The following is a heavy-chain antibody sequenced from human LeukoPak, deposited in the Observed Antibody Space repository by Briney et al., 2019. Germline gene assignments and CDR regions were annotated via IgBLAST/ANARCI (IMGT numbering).Heavy chain of an antibody. V-gene: IGHV4-39*07. Sequence: PSETLSLTCTVSGGSISSSSYYWGWIRQPPGKGLEWIGSIYYSGSTYYNPSLKSRVTISVDTSKNQFSLKLSSVTAADTAVYYCARVHCSGGSCYYRLLRREEYYFDYWGQGTLVTVSS. CDR3: ARVHCSGGSCYYRLLRREEYYFDY. J-gene: IGHJ4*02. CDR1: GGSISSSSYY. CDR2: IYYSGST. D-gene: IGHD2-15*01.